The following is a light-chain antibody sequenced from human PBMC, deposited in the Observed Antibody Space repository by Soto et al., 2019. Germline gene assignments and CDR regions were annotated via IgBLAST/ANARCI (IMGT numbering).Light chain of an antibody. Sequence: QALLTNPPSVSGAPGQRVTISCTGSSSNIGAGYDVHWYQQLPGTAPKLLIYGNSNRPSGVPDRFSGSKSGTSASLAITGLQAEDEADYYCQSYDSSLSGYVFGTGTKVTAL. CDR2: GNS. CDR3: QSYDSSLSGYV. J-gene: IGLJ1*01. V-gene: IGLV1-40*01. CDR1: SSNIGAGYD.